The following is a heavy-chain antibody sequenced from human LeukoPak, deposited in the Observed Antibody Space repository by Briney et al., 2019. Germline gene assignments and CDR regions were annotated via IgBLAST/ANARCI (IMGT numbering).Heavy chain of an antibody. V-gene: IGHV3-23*01. J-gene: IGHJ4*02. D-gene: IGHD3-10*01. Sequence: ETLSLTCAVSGGSISSSNWWSWVRQAPGKGLEWVSAISGSGGSTYYADSVKGRFTISRDNSKNTLYLQMNSLRAEDTAVYYCAKDPRGYYGSGSYWWENPNKSDYWGQGTLVTVSS. CDR2: ISGSGGST. CDR3: AKDPRGYYGSGSYWWENPNKSDY. CDR1: GGSISSSN.